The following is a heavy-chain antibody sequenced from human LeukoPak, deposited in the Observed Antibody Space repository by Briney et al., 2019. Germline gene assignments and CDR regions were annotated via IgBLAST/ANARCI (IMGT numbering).Heavy chain of an antibody. CDR1: GGSISSYY. CDR3: ARDSSYCSGGSCYSHYYYMDV. D-gene: IGHD2-15*01. V-gene: IGHV4-4*07. Sequence: SGTLSLTCTVSGGSISSYYWSWIRQPAGKGLEWIGRIYTSGSTNYNPSPKSRVTMSVDTSKNQFSLKLSSVTAADTAVYYCARDSSYCSGGSCYSHYYYMDVWGKGTTVTVSS. J-gene: IGHJ6*03. CDR2: IYTSGST.